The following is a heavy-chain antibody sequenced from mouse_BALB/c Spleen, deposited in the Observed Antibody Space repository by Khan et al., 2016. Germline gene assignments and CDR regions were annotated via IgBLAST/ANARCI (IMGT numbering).Heavy chain of an antibody. D-gene: IGHD4-1*02. Sequence: QVQPKESGPGILQPSQTLSLTCSFSGFSLSTSNVGVSWIRQPSGKGLEWLAHIYWDDDKRYNPSLKSRLTISKDTSSNQVFLKITSVDTADTATYYCTPQLGRGFAYWGQGTLVTVSA. CDR2: IYWDDDK. V-gene: IGHV8-12*01. CDR3: TPQLGRGFAY. J-gene: IGHJ3*01. CDR1: GFSLSTSNVG.